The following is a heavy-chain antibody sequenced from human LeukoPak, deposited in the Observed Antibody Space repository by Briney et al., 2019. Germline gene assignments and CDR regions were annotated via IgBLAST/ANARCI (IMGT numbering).Heavy chain of an antibody. CDR1: GFTFSSYA. D-gene: IGHD3-3*01. J-gene: IGHJ6*03. V-gene: IGHV3-23*01. CDR3: AKYLEADYYYYYMDV. CDR2: ISGSGGST. Sequence: PGGSLRLSCAASGFTFSSYAMSGVLQAPGKGLEWVSAISGSGGSTYYADSVKGRFTISRDNSKNTLYLQMNSLRAEDTAVYYCAKYLEADYYYYYMDVWGKGTTVTVSS.